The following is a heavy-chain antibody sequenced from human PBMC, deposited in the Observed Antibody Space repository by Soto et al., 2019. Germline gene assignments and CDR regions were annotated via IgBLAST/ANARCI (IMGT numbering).Heavy chain of an antibody. CDR1: GFTFSSYG. CDR2: ISYDGSSR. D-gene: IGHD3-3*01. J-gene: IGHJ6*02. CDR3: AKGTTIFGVVINNYYGMDV. V-gene: IGHV3-30*18. Sequence: PVGSLRLSCAASGFTFSSYGMHWVRQAPGKGLEWVAVISYDGSSRYYADSVKGRFTISRDNSKNTLYLQMNSLRAEDTAVYYCAKGTTIFGVVINNYYGMDVWGQGTTVTVSS.